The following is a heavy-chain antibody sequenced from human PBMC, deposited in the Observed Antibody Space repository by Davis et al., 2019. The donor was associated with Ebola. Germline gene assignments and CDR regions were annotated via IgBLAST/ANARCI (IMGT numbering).Heavy chain of an antibody. D-gene: IGHD6-13*01. CDR3: ARDGPIAAAVFDY. CDR1: GYTFTSYG. J-gene: IGHJ4*02. CDR2: INPNSGGT. Sequence: ASVKVSCKASGYTFTSYGISWVRQAPGQGLEWMGWINPNSGGTNYAQKFQGRVTMTRDTSISTAYMELSRLRSDDTAVYYCARDGPIAAAVFDYWGQGTLVTVSS. V-gene: IGHV1-2*02.